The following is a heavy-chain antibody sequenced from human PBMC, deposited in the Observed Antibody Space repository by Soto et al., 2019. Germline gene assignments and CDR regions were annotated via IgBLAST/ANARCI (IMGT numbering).Heavy chain of an antibody. V-gene: IGHV3-21*01. CDR2: ISSSSSYI. D-gene: IGHD2-8*01. Sequence: GGSPRLSCAASGFTFSSYSMNWVRQAPGKGLEWVSSISSSSSYIYYADSVKGRFTISRDNAKNSLYLQMNSLRAEDTAVYYCARATRQSTGHGVLDYWGQGTLVTVSS. CDR1: GFTFSSYS. CDR3: ARATRQSTGHGVLDY. J-gene: IGHJ4*02.